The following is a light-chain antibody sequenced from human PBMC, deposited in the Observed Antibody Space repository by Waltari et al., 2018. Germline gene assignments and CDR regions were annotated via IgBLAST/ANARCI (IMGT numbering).Light chain of an antibody. CDR3: QQYYSPPQT. CDR1: QSVLHTSNKNNY. CDR2: WAS. Sequence: DIVMTQSPDSLAVFLGERATINCKSSQSVLHTSNKNNYLAWYQQKPVQPPKLLIYWASTRESGVPDRFSGSGSGTDFTLTISSLQAEDVAVYYCQQYYSPPQTFGQGTKVEIK. J-gene: IGKJ1*01. V-gene: IGKV4-1*01.